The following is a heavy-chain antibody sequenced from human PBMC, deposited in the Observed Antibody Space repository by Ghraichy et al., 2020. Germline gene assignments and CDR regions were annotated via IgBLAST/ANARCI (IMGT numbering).Heavy chain of an antibody. V-gene: IGHV4-39*01. J-gene: IGHJ4*02. CDR2: IYYSGST. CDR3: ARRQYSSSPYFDY. D-gene: IGHD6-6*01. CDR1: GGSISSSSYY. Sequence: SETLSLTCTVSGGSISSSSYYWGWIRQPPGKGLEWIGSIYYSGSTYYNPSLKSRVTISVDTSKNQFSLKLSSVTAADTAVYYCARRQYSSSPYFDYWGQGTLVTVSS.